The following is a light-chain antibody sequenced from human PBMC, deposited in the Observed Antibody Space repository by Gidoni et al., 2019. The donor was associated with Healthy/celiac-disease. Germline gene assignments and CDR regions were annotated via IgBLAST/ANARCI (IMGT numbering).Light chain of an antibody. CDR3: QQYNNWPLWT. J-gene: IGKJ1*01. CDR1: QSVSSN. V-gene: IGKV3-15*01. CDR2: GAS. Sequence: EIVMTQSPATLSASPGERATLSCRASQSVSSNLAWYQHKPGQAPRLLIYGASTRATGIPARFSGSGSGTEFTLTISSLQSEDFAVYYCQQYNNWPLWTFGQGTKVEIK.